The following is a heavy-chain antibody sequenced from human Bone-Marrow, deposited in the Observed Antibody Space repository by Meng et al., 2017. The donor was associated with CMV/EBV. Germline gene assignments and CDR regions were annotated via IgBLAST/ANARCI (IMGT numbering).Heavy chain of an antibody. V-gene: IGHV1-69-2*01. J-gene: IGHJ4*02. CDR1: GYSFTSYY. CDR2: VDPEDGET. Sequence: VQLVQSGAEVKMPAASVKVSCNSSGYSFTSYYLHWVRQAPGQGLEXMGLVDPEDGETIYAEKFQGRVTITADTSTDTAYMELSSLRSEDTAVYYCATVGPYYWGQGTLVTVSS. CDR3: ATVGPYY.